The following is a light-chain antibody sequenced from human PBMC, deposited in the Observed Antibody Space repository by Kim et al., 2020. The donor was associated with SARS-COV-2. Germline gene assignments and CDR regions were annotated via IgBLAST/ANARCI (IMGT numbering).Light chain of an antibody. Sequence: QSVLIQPPSASGTPGQRVTISCSGSRSNIGGNSVNWYQQVPGTAPKLLIYRNNQRPSGVPDRFSGSKSDTSASLAIRGLRSEDEADYYCATWDDDLNVEVVFGGGTKLTVL. J-gene: IGLJ2*01. CDR2: RNN. CDR1: RSNIGGNS. V-gene: IGLV1-44*01. CDR3: ATWDDDLNVEVV.